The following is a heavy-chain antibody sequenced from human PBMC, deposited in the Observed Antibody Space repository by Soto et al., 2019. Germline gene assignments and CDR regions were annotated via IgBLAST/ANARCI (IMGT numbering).Heavy chain of an antibody. J-gene: IGHJ4*01. V-gene: IGHV5-51*01. CDR3: ARHSTSAPKDY. CDR2: IYPGDSDT. D-gene: IGHD3-10*01. CDR1: GYSFTTYW. Sequence: GESLKISCKGSGYSFTTYWIAWVRQMPGKGLEWVGIIYPGDSDTRYSPSFEGHVTISVDKSISTAFLQWSSLKASDNAIYYCARHSTSAPKDYWGQGTLVTRLL.